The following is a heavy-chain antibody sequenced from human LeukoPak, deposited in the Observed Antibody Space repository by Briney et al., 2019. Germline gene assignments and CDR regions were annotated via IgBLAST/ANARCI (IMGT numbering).Heavy chain of an antibody. CDR3: ARTHSTNWFDP. Sequence: SETLSLTCAVSGYSISSGYHWAWIRQPPGKGLEWIGSMSHSGSTYYNPSLKSRVTFSVDTSKNQFSVKLSSVTAADTAVYYCARTHSTNWFDPWGQGTLVTVSS. V-gene: IGHV4-38-2*01. J-gene: IGHJ5*02. D-gene: IGHD2/OR15-2a*01. CDR2: MSHSGST. CDR1: GYSISSGYH.